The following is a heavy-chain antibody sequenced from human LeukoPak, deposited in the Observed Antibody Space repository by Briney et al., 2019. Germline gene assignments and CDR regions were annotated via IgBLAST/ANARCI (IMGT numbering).Heavy chain of an antibody. Sequence: SETLSLTCAVYGGSFSGYYWSWIRQPPGKGLEWIGEINHSGSTNYNPSLKSRVTISVDTPKNQFSLKLSSVTAADTAAYYCARGRAGLTMVRGVTFRYYFDYWGQGTLVTVSS. J-gene: IGHJ4*02. V-gene: IGHV4-34*01. CDR3: ARGRAGLTMVRGVTFRYYFDY. CDR2: INHSGST. CDR1: GGSFSGYY. D-gene: IGHD3-10*01.